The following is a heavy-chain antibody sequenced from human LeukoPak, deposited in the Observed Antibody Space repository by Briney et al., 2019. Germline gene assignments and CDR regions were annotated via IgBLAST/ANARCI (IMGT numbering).Heavy chain of an antibody. CDR1: GFTFSSYG. V-gene: IGHV3-30*18. J-gene: IGHJ1*01. Sequence: SGGSLRLSCAASGFTFSSYGMHWVRQAPGKGLEWVAVISYDGSNKYYADSVKGRFTISRDNSKNTLYLQMNSLRAEDTAVYYCANEIDCSGGSCYIQYFQHWGQGTLVTVSS. CDR2: ISYDGSNK. CDR3: ANEIDCSGGSCYIQYFQH. D-gene: IGHD2-15*01.